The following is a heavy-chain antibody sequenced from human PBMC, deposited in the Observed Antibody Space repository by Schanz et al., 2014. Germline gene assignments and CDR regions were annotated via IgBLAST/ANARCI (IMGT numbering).Heavy chain of an antibody. Sequence: EVQLVESGGGLVQPGGSLRLSCGSSGFTFSPYWMHWVRQAPGKGLVWVSRINGDGSNTNYADSVKGRFTISRDNAKNTLYLQMNTLRAEDTAVYYCARKMKLGVYGGKGHDSLDIWGQGTMDTVSS. CDR1: GFTFSPYW. CDR3: ARKMKLGVYGGKGHDSLDI. V-gene: IGHV3-74*01. J-gene: IGHJ3*02. CDR2: INGDGSNT. D-gene: IGHD4-17*01.